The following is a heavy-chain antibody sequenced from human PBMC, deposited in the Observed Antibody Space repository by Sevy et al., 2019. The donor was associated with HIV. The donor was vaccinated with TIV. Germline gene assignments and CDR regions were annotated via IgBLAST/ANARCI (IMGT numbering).Heavy chain of an antibody. Sequence: GGSLRLSCAASGFTFSRNGMHWVRQAPGKGLEWVAGIFYDGNYKYYADSVKGRFSISIDNSENTLYVQMDSLRVEDTAVYYCAKESGSDWYFDYWGQGTLVTVSS. D-gene: IGHD2-21*01. V-gene: IGHV3-33*06. CDR2: IFYDGNYK. CDR3: AKESGSDWYFDY. J-gene: IGHJ4*02. CDR1: GFTFSRNG.